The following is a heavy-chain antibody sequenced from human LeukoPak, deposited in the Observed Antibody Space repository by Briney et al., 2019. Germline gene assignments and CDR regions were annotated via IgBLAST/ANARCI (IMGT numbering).Heavy chain of an antibody. CDR3: ARDRPGDV. J-gene: IGHJ6*04. CDR1: GFAFSSYE. V-gene: IGHV3-64*01. Sequence: PGGSLRLSCAASGFAFSSYEMHWVRQAPGKGLEYVSAISSNGDSTYYANFVKGRFIISRDNSKNTLYLRMGSLRPEDMAVYYCARDRPGDVWGEGTTVTVSS. CDR2: ISSNGDST.